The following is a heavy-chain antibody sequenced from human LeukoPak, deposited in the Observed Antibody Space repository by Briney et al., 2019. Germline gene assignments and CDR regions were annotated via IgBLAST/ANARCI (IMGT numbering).Heavy chain of an antibody. J-gene: IGHJ2*01. D-gene: IGHD7-27*01. CDR2: INHSRST. Sequence: SETLSLTCAVYGESFSGYYWSWIRQPPGKGLEWIGEINHSRSTNYNPSLKSRVTISIDTSKNQFSLKLTSVTAADTAVYYCARKTGATMGYFDLWGRGTLVTVSS. CDR1: GESFSGYY. CDR3: ARKTGATMGYFDL. V-gene: IGHV4-34*01.